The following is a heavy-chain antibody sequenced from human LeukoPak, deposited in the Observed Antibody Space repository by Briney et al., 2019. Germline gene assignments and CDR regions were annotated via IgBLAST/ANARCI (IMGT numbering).Heavy chain of an antibody. D-gene: IGHD2-21*02. Sequence: SETLSLTCTVSGGSVSSGSYYWSWIRQPPGRGLEWIGYIYYSGSTNYNPSLKSRVTVSVDTSKNQFSLKLSSVTAADTALYYCATEIYCGGDCYSDYWGQGTLVTVSS. CDR1: GGSVSSGSYY. CDR2: IYYSGST. V-gene: IGHV4-61*01. CDR3: ATEIYCGGDCYSDY. J-gene: IGHJ4*02.